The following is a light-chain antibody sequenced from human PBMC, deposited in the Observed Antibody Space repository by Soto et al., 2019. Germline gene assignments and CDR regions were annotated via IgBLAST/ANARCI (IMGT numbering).Light chain of an antibody. CDR1: SSNIGSIYD. J-gene: IGLJ2*01. CDR2: VNT. V-gene: IGLV1-40*01. Sequence: QSVLTQPPSVSGAPGQRVTISCTGSSSNIGSIYDVHWYQQLPGTAPKLLIYVNTNRPSGVPDRFSGSKSGTSASLAITGLQADDEADYYCQSYDSRLNGVVFGGGTKLTVL. CDR3: QSYDSRLNGVV.